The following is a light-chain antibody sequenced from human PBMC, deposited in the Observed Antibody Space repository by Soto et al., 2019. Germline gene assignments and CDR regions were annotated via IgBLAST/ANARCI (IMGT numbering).Light chain of an antibody. CDR2: DVS. CDR1: QSVSSY. CDR3: QQRSDWPLT. J-gene: IGKJ4*01. V-gene: IGKV3-11*01. Sequence: EIVLTQSPATLSLSPGERATLSCRASQSVSSYLAWYQQKPGQAPRLLIYDVSNRATGIPARFSGSGSGTDFTLTISSLEPEDFAFYYCQQRSDWPLTFGGGTKEEIK.